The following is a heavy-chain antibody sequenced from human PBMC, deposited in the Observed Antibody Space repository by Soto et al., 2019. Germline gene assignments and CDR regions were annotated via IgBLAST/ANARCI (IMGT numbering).Heavy chain of an antibody. V-gene: IGHV3-30*18. Sequence: PGGSLRLSCAASGFTFSSYGMHWVRQAPGNGLEWVAVISYDGSNKYYADSVKGRFTISRDNSKNTLYLQMNSLRAEDTAVYYCAKRGGRYPPPAYWGQGTLVTVSS. CDR2: ISYDGSNK. D-gene: IGHD3-16*02. J-gene: IGHJ4*02. CDR1: GFTFSSYG. CDR3: AKRGGRYPPPAY.